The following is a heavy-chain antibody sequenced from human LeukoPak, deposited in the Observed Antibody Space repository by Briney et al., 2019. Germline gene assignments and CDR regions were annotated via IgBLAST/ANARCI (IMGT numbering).Heavy chain of an antibody. D-gene: IGHD3-16*02. CDR1: GFTFSSYE. J-gene: IGHJ6*03. CDR2: ISSSGSSI. CDR3: ARGLSGETLAAYYYYYMDV. Sequence: GGSLRLSCAASGFTFSSYEMNWVRQAPGKGLEWVSYISSSGSSICYADSVKGRFTISRDNAKNSLYLQMNSLRAEDTAVYYCARGLSGETLAAYYYYYMDVWGKGTTVTISS. V-gene: IGHV3-48*03.